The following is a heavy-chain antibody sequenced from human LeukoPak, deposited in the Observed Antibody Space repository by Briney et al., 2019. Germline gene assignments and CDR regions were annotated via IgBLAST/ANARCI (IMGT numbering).Heavy chain of an antibody. D-gene: IGHD6-13*01. V-gene: IGHV1-8*03. CDR2: MNPYRGNT. Sequence: GASVKVSCKASGYTFINYDINWVRQATGQGLEWMGWMNPYRGNTGYAQKFQGRVTITRNTSISTAYVELSSLRSEDTAVYYCARTAAHIPSYYYYMDVWGKGTTVIVSS. CDR3: ARTAAHIPSYYYYMDV. CDR1: GYTFINYD. J-gene: IGHJ6*03.